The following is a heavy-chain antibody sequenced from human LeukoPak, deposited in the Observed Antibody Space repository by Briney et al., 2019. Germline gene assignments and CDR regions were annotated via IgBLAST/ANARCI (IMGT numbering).Heavy chain of an antibody. CDR2: ISYTGTYI. Sequence: GGSLRLSCAASASSLNAYNMNWVRQAPGKGLEWVSSISYTGTYIYYADSVKGRFTISRDNAKNSLYLQMNSLRADDTAVYYCAAHSSSFLFWGQGTMVTVSS. V-gene: IGHV3-21*01. J-gene: IGHJ3*01. CDR3: AAHSSSFLF. CDR1: ASSLNAYN. D-gene: IGHD6-13*01.